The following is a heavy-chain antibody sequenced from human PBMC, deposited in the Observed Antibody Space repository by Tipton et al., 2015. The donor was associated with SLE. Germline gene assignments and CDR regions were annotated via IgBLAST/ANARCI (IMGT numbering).Heavy chain of an antibody. J-gene: IGHJ2*01. D-gene: IGHD4-11*01. CDR2: IYYSGST. CDR1: GGSISSSSYY. V-gene: IGHV4-39*07. CDR3: AREFLNPVTTVHYYFDL. Sequence: LRLSCTVSGGSISSSSYYWGWIRQPPGKGLEWIGSIYYSGSTYYNPSLKSRVTMSVDTSKNHFSLKLISVTAADTAVYYCAREFLNPVTTVHYYFDLWGRGTLVTVSS.